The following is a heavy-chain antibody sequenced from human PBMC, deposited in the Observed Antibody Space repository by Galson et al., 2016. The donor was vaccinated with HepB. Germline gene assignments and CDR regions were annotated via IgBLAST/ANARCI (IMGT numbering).Heavy chain of an antibody. V-gene: IGHV3-30*04. CDR3: VRATGDGYNSLDF. CDR1: GFSFSAYP. D-gene: IGHD5-24*01. J-gene: IGHJ4*02. Sequence: SLRLSCAASGFSFSAYPMHWVRQPPGKRLECVAVVSPDGSEKYYADSVKGRFTISRDNSKNTLFLQMNSLRPEETALFYCVRATGDGYNSLDFWGRGTLVTVSS. CDR2: VSPDGSEK.